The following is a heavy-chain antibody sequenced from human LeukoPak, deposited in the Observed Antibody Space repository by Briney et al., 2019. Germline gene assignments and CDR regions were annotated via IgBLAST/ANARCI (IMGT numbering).Heavy chain of an antibody. CDR3: ATASSGLFY. D-gene: IGHD3-16*01. CDR2: IKRKTDGETT. J-gene: IGHJ4*02. CDR1: GLTFSNAW. V-gene: IGHV3-15*01. Sequence: GESLRLSCAASGLTFSNAWMSWVRQAPGEGLEWVGRIKRKTDGETTEYVEPVKGRFTISRDDSKNTLYLQMNSLKTEDTGVYYCATASSGLFYWGQGTLVTVSS.